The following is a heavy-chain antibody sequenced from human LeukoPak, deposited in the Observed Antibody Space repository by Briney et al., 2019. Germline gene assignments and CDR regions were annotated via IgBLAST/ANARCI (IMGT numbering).Heavy chain of an antibody. CDR3: ARARARSENWFDP. Sequence: ASVKVSCKASGYTFTGYYMHWVRQAPGQRLEWMGWINPNSDGKNYAQKFQGRVTMTRDTSIRTAYMELSRLRSDDTAVYYCARARARSENWFDPWGQGTLVTVSS. J-gene: IGHJ5*02. V-gene: IGHV1-2*02. CDR2: INPNSDGK. CDR1: GYTFTGYY.